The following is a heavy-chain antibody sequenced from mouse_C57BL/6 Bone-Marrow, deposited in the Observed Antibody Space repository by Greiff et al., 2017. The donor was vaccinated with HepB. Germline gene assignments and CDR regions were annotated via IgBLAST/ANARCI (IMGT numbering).Heavy chain of an antibody. D-gene: IGHD2-3*01. CDR3: TSGGYYVWYFDV. Sequence: VQLQQSGAELVRPGASVKLSCTASGFNIKDDYMHWVKQRPEQGLEWIGWIDPENGDTEYASKFQGKATITADTSSNTAYLQLSSLTSEDTAVYYCTSGGYYVWYFDVWGTGTTVTVSS. CDR1: GFNIKDDY. V-gene: IGHV14-4*01. J-gene: IGHJ1*03. CDR2: IDPENGDT.